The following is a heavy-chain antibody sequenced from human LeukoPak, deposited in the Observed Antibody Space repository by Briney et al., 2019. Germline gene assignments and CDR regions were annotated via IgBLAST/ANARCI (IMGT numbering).Heavy chain of an antibody. CDR3: ARARGYSSGWWGYFDY. J-gene: IGHJ4*02. CDR1: GGSISSYY. CDR2: IYYSGST. D-gene: IGHD6-19*01. V-gene: IGHV4-59*01. Sequence: SETLSLTCTVSGGSISSYYWSWIRQPPGKGLEWIGYIYYSGSTNYNPSLKSRVTISVDTSKNQFSLKLSSVTAADTAVYYCARARGYSSGWWGYFDYWGQGTLVTVSS.